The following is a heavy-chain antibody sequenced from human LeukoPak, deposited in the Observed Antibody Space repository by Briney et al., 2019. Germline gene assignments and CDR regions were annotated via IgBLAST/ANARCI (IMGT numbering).Heavy chain of an antibody. Sequence: SETLSLTCSVSGGSISSGGYYWTWIRQRPGNGLEWIGYIYYSGSTYYNPSLKSRVIISLDTSKNQFSLKPSSVTAADSAVYYCARASSPGYYFDFWGQGTLVTVSS. V-gene: IGHV4-31*03. CDR3: ARASSPGYYFDF. D-gene: IGHD2-2*01. CDR1: GGSISSGGYY. J-gene: IGHJ4*02. CDR2: IYYSGST.